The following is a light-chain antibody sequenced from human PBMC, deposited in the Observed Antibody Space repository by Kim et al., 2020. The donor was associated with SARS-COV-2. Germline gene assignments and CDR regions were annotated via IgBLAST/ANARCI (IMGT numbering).Light chain of an antibody. CDR3: QQYYSLPYT. Sequence: ATTACKSNHSVLSSSNDENELAGYQEESGEHPKLLIYWASTRESGVPDRFSGSGSGTDYTLTISSLQAEDVAVYYCQQYYSLPYTFGQGTKLEI. CDR1: HSVLSSSNDENE. J-gene: IGKJ2*01. CDR2: WAS. V-gene: IGKV4-1*01.